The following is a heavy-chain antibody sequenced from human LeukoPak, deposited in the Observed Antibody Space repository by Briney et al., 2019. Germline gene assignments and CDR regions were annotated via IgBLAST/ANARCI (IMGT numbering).Heavy chain of an antibody. V-gene: IGHV1-69*04. Sequence: ASVKVSCKASGGTFSSYAISWVRQAPGQGLEWMGRIIPILGIANYAQKFQGRVTITADKSTSTAYMELSSLRSEDTAVYYCARDEVYGDYVDYRGQGTLVTVSS. J-gene: IGHJ4*02. D-gene: IGHD4-17*01. CDR1: GGTFSSYA. CDR2: IIPILGIA. CDR3: ARDEVYGDYVDY.